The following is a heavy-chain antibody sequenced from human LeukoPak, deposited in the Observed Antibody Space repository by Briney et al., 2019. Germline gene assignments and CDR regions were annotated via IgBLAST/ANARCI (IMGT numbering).Heavy chain of an antibody. D-gene: IGHD2-15*01. J-gene: IGHJ4*02. CDR2: INPNSGGT. Sequence: ASVKVSCTASGYTFSVYYMHWVRQAPGQGHERMGWINPNSGGTKYAQKFQGRVTITSDTSISTAYMELSRLRSDDTAVYFCFSGGSFDYWGQGTLVTVSS. CDR3: FSGGSFDY. V-gene: IGHV1-2*02. CDR1: GYTFSVYY.